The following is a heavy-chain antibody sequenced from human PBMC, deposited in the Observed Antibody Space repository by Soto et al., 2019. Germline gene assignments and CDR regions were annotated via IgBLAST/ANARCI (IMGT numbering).Heavy chain of an antibody. V-gene: IGHV3-9*01. CDR2: ISWNSGSI. Sequence: EVQLVESGGGLVQPGRSLRLSCAASGFTFDDYAMHWVRQAPGKGLEWVSGISWNSGSIGYADSVKGRFTISRDNAKNYLYLQMNSLRAEDTALYYCATVVDSSGYHDAFDIWGQGTMVTVSS. CDR1: GFTFDDYA. J-gene: IGHJ3*02. D-gene: IGHD3-22*01. CDR3: ATVVDSSGYHDAFDI.